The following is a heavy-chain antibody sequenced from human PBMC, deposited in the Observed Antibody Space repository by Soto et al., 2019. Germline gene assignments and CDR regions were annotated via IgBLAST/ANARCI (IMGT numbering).Heavy chain of an antibody. CDR1: GGTFSSYT. V-gene: IGHV1-69*02. Sequence: QVQLVQSGAEVKKPGSSVKVSCKASGGTFSSYTISWVRQAPGQGLQWMGRNIPILGIANYAQKFQGRVTITADKSTSTAYMGLSSLRSEDTAVYYCASLMSSGYYYGMDVWGQGTTVTVSS. CDR2: NIPILGIA. CDR3: ASLMSSGYYYGMDV. J-gene: IGHJ6*02. D-gene: IGHD3-10*01.